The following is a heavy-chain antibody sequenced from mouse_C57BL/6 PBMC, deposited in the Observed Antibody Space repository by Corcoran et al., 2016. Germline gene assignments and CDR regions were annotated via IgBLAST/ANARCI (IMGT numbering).Heavy chain of an antibody. D-gene: IGHD1-3*01. CDR3: ARSRSKGVMDY. CDR1: GYTFTTYG. J-gene: IGHJ4*01. Sequence: QIQLVQSGPELKKPGETVKISCKASGYTFTTYGMSWVKQAPGKGLKWMGWINTYSGVPTYADDFKGRFAFSLETSASTVYLQINNLKNEDTATYFCARSRSKGVMDYWGQGTSVTVSS. CDR2: INTYSGVP. V-gene: IGHV9-3*01.